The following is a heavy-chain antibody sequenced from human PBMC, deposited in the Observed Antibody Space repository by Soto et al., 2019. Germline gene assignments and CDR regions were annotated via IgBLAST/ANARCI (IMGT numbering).Heavy chain of an antibody. J-gene: IGHJ6*02. V-gene: IGHV1-3*01. CDR2: INDGNGNT. D-gene: IGHD4-4*01. CDR1: GYTFTSYA. Sequence: GASVKVSCKASGYTFTSYAMHWVRQAPGQRPEWMGWINDGNGNTKYPQKFQGRVTITRDRSASTAYMELSSLRSEDTAVYYCARGGMTTWMDVWGQGTTVTVSS. CDR3: ARGGMTTWMDV.